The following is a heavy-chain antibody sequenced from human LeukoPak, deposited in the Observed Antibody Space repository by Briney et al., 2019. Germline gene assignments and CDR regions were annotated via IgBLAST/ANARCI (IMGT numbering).Heavy chain of an antibody. Sequence: ASVKVSCKASGYTFTGDHMSWVPQAPGQGFEWMGWINPNSGATKYAQNFQGRVTMTRDTSITAAYMEVSGLTFDDTAVYYCARSDEYASEYYLDYWGQGTLVTVSS. V-gene: IGHV1-2*02. J-gene: IGHJ4*02. D-gene: IGHD2-2*01. CDR1: GYTFTGDH. CDR2: INPNSGAT. CDR3: ARSDEYASEYYLDY.